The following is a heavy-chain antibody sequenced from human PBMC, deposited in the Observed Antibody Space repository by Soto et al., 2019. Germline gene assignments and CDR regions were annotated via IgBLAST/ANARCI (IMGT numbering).Heavy chain of an antibody. Sequence: QVQLVQSGSEVKKPGSSVKVSCKASGDTFSSYAISWVRQAPGQGLEWMGGIIPIFGTANYAQKFKGRVTITADESTSTAYMELSSLRSEDTAVYYCARDGSGYRSRASPMDVWGKGTTVTVSS. J-gene: IGHJ6*03. CDR2: IIPIFGTA. V-gene: IGHV1-69*01. CDR1: GDTFSSYA. D-gene: IGHD3-22*01. CDR3: ARDGSGYRSRASPMDV.